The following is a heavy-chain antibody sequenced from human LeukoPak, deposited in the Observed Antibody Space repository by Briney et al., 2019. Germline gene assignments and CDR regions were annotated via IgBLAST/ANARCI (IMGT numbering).Heavy chain of an antibody. V-gene: IGHV1-18*01. CDR3: ARDRHRRHYYDSSLHPPLDY. J-gene: IGHJ4*02. CDR1: GYTFTSYG. D-gene: IGHD3-22*01. CDR2: ISGYNGHT. Sequence: ASVKVACKASGYTFTSYGICWVRQAPAQGLEWMGWISGYNGHTNYAQKLQGRVTMTTDTSTSTAYMDLRSLRSDDTAVYYCARDRHRRHYYDSSLHPPLDYWGQGTLVTVSS.